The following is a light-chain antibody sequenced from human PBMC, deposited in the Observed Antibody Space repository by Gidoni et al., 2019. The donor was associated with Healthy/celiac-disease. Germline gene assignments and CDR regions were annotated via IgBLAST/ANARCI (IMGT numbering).Light chain of an antibody. CDR3: QSYDSSLSASVV. CDR2: GNS. J-gene: IGLJ2*01. CDR1: SSNSGAGYD. Sequence: QSVLTQPPSVSGAPGQRVIISCTGSSSNSGAGYDVHWYQQLPGTAPKLLIYGNSNRPSGVPDRFSGAKYGTSASLAITGLQAEDEADYYCQSYDSSLSASVVFGGGTKLTVL. V-gene: IGLV1-40*01.